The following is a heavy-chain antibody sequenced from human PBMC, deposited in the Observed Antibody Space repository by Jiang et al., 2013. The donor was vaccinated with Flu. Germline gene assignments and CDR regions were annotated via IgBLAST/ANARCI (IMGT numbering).Heavy chain of an antibody. J-gene: IGHJ4*02. CDR2: ISHSGST. Sequence: LLKPSETLSLTCAVYGGSFSGYYWSWIRQPPGKGLEWIGEISHSGSTNYNPSLKSRVTISVDTSKNQFSLKLSSVTAADTAVYYCARGSRPSGWYGDFDYWGQGTLVTVSS. D-gene: IGHD6-19*01. CDR3: ARGSRPSGWYGDFDY. V-gene: IGHV4-34*01. CDR1: GGSFSGYY.